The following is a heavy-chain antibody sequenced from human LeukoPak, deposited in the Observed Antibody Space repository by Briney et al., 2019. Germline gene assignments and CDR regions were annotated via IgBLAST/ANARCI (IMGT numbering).Heavy chain of an antibody. CDR3: ARGYGDYYFDY. Sequence: SETLSLTCAVYGGSFSGYYWSWIRQPPGKGLEWVGEINHSGSTNYNPSLKSRVTISVDTSKNQFSLKLSSVTAADTAVYYCARGYGDYYFDYWGQGTLVTVSS. CDR2: INHSGST. D-gene: IGHD4-17*01. CDR1: GGSFSGYY. J-gene: IGHJ4*02. V-gene: IGHV4-34*01.